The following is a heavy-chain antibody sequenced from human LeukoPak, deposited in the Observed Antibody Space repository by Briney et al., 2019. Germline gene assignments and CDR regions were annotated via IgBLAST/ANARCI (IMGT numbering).Heavy chain of an antibody. CDR2: ISGSGPGT. CDR1: GFTFSSYA. CDR3: ANRGKYFFDY. V-gene: IGHV3-23*01. D-gene: IGHD3-10*01. J-gene: IGHJ4*02. Sequence: PGGSLRLSCAASGFTFSSYAMSWVRQAPGKGLEWVSTISGSGPGTYYADSVKGRFTISRDNSENTLYLQMNSLRAEDTAVYYCANRGKYFFDYWSQGTLVTVSS.